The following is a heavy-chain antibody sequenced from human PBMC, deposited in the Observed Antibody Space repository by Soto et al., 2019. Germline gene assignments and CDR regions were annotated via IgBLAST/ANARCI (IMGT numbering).Heavy chain of an antibody. D-gene: IGHD3-3*01. CDR2: ISGSGGST. Sequence: GGSLRLSCAASGFTFSSYAMSWVRQAPGKGLEWVSAISGSGGSTYYADPVKGRFTISRDNSKNTLYLQMNSLRAEDTAVYYCASRKQRDFLEWLLYGVWFDPWGQGTLVTVSS. CDR3: ASRKQRDFLEWLLYGVWFDP. V-gene: IGHV3-23*01. J-gene: IGHJ5*02. CDR1: GFTFSSYA.